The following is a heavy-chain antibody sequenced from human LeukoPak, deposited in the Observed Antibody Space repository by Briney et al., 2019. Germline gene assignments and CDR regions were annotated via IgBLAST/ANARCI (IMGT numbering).Heavy chain of an antibody. V-gene: IGHV3-48*03. D-gene: IGHD3-3*01. CDR2: ISSSGSTI. Sequence: PGGSLRLSCAASGFTFSSYEMNWVRQAPGKGMEWVSYISSSGSTIYYADSVKGRFTISRDNANKSLYLQMNSLRAEDTAVYYCAREEGIGDFWILDYWGQGTLVTVSS. CDR3: AREEGIGDFWILDY. CDR1: GFTFSSYE. J-gene: IGHJ4*02.